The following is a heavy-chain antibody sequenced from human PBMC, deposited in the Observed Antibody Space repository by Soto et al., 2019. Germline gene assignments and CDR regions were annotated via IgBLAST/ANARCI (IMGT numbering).Heavy chain of an antibody. J-gene: IGHJ6*02. CDR3: AREGCISTSCYTRNYYYYYGMDV. V-gene: IGHV1-46*01. CDR2: INPSGGST. Sequence: ASVKVSCKASGYTFTSYYMHWVRQAPGQGLEWMGIINPSGGSTSYAQKFQGRVTMTRDTSTSTVYMELSSLRSEDTAVYYCAREGCISTSCYTRNYYYYYGMDVWGQGTTVTVSS. CDR1: GYTFTSYY. D-gene: IGHD2-2*02.